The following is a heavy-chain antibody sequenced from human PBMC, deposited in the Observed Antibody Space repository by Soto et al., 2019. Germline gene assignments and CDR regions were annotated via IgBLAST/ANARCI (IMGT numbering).Heavy chain of an antibody. CDR1: GFTFSSYC. V-gene: IGHV3-33*01. Sequence: GGSLRLSCAASGFTFSSYCMHWVRQAPGKGLEWVAVIWYDGSNKYYADSVKGRFTISRDNSKNTLYLQMNSLRAEDTAVYYCARDNGGYDYYHYYYGMDVWGQGTTVTVSS. D-gene: IGHD5-12*01. CDR2: IWYDGSNK. CDR3: ARDNGGYDYYHYYYGMDV. J-gene: IGHJ6*02.